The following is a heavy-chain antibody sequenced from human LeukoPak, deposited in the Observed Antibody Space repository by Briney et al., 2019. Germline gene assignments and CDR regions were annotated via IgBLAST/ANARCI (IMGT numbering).Heavy chain of an antibody. J-gene: IGHJ4*02. CDR3: ARPYDSSGY. V-gene: IGHV4-34*01. CDR2: INHSGST. Sequence: KPSETLSLACTVSGGSISSYYWSWIRQPPGKGLEWIGEINHSGSTNYNPSLKSRVTISVDTSKNQFSLKLSSVTAADTAVYYCARPYDSSGYWGQGTLVTVSS. CDR1: GGSISSYY. D-gene: IGHD3-22*01.